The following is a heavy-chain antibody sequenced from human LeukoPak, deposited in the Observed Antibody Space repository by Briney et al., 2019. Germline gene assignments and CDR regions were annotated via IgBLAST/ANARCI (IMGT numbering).Heavy chain of an antibody. CDR3: ARDSLQLDWRWYFDL. V-gene: IGHV4-59*01. D-gene: IGHD3/OR15-3a*01. CDR1: GGSFSGYY. CDR2: IYYSGST. Sequence: SETLSLTCAVYGGSFSGYYWSWIRQPPGKGLEWIGYIYYSGSTNYNPSLKSRVTISVDTSKNQFSLKLSSVTAADTAVYYCARDSLQLDWRWYFDLWGRGTLVTVSS. J-gene: IGHJ2*01.